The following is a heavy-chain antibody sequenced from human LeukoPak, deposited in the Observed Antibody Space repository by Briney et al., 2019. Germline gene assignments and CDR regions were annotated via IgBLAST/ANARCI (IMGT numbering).Heavy chain of an antibody. CDR1: GYTFTSHY. V-gene: IGHV1-46*01. J-gene: IGHJ6*02. D-gene: IGHD3-10*01. CDR3: ATGGDYYYGSGSYLYGMDV. Sequence: ASVKVSCKASGYTFTSHYMHWVRQAPGQGLEWMGIINPSGGSTSYAEKYQGRVTMTRDTSTSTVYMELSSLRSEDTAVYYCATGGDYYYGSGSYLYGMDVWGQGTTVTVSS. CDR2: INPSGGST.